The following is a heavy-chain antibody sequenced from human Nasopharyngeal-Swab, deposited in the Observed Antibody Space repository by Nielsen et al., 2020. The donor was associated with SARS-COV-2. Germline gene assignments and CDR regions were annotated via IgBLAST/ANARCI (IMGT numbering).Heavy chain of an antibody. V-gene: IGHV3-48*02. D-gene: IGHD2-15*01. CDR2: ISSSSSTI. CDR3: AKGGYCSGASCYRVYYYYYMDV. CDR1: GFTFSSYS. J-gene: IGHJ6*03. Sequence: GESLKISCAASGFTFSSYSMNWVRQAPGKGLEWVSYISSSSSTIYYADSVKGRFTISRDNAKNSLYLQMNSLRDEDTAVYSCAKGGYCSGASCYRVYYYYYMDVWGKGTTVTVSS.